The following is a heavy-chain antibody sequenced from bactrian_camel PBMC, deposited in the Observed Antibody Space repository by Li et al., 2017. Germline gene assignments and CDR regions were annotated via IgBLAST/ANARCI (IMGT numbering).Heavy chain of an antibody. CDR3: AASPFRPRTTRVFDRDHYNY. V-gene: IGHV3S53*01. CDR2: IDSDGST. Sequence: HVQLVESGGGSVQAGGSLRLSCAASGYTYSSYCMGWFRQAPGKKREGVAAIDSDGSTSYADSVKGRFTISKDNAKNTLYLQLNSLKPEDTAMYYCAASPFRPRTTRVFDRDHYNYWGQGTQVTVS. CDR1: GYTYSSYC. J-gene: IGHJ4*01.